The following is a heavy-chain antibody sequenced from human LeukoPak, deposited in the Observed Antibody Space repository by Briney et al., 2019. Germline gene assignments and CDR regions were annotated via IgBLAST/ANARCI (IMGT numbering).Heavy chain of an antibody. V-gene: IGHV1-69*06. CDR1: GGTFSSFA. CDR2: IIPIFGTA. CDR3: ARDQGAFDI. Sequence: GASVKVSCKTSGGTFSSFAISWVRQAPGQGLEWMGVIIPIFGTANYAQRFQGRVTITADKSTTTVYMELSSLISEDTAVYYCARDQGAFDIWGQGTMVTVSS. J-gene: IGHJ3*02.